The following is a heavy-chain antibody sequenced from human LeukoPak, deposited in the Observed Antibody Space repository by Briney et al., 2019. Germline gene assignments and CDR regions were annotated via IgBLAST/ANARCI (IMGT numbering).Heavy chain of an antibody. D-gene: IGHD3-22*01. CDR3: ARPYYYDSSGYHGDY. J-gene: IGHJ4*02. V-gene: IGHV3-53*01. CDR1: GFTVSSNY. Sequence: PGGSLRLSCGASGFTVSSNYMSWVRQAPGKGLEWVSVIYSGGSTYYADSVKGRFTISRDNSKNTLYLQMNSLRAEDTAVYYCARPYYYDSSGYHGDYWGQGTLVTVSS. CDR2: IYSGGST.